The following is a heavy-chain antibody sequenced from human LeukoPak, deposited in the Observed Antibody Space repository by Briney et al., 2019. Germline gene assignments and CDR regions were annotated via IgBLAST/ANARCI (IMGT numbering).Heavy chain of an antibody. D-gene: IGHD3-10*01. CDR2: IRYDGSNK. J-gene: IGHJ5*02. CDR3: AKDGTYSGTFFPHFDP. Sequence: GGSLRLSCAASGFTFSSYGMHWVRQAPGKGLEWVAFIRYDGSNKYYADSVKGRFTISRDNSKNTLYLQMNSLRAEDTAVYYCAKDGTYSGTFFPHFDPWGQGTLVTVSS. CDR1: GFTFSSYG. V-gene: IGHV3-30*02.